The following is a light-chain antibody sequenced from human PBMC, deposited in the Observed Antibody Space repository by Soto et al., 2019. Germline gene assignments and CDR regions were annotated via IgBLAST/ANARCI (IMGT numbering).Light chain of an antibody. Sequence: QSALAQPPSASGSPGQSVTISCTGTSSDVGAYNYVSWYQQHPGKVPKLMIYEVSKRPSGVPDRFSGSKSGNTASLTVSGLKAEDEADSSCISYAARNILVFGTVTKVTVL. CDR3: ISYAARNILV. CDR2: EVS. J-gene: IGLJ1*01. CDR1: SSDVGAYNY. V-gene: IGLV2-8*01.